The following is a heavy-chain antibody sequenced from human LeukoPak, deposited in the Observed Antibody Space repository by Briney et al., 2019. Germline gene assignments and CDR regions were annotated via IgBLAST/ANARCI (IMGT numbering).Heavy chain of an antibody. CDR1: GGSISSGTNY. V-gene: IGHV4-61*02. Sequence: SQTLSLTCTVSGGSISSGTNYWSWIRQPAGKGLEWIGRIHTSGSTNHNPSLRSRVTISVDTSKNQFSLKLSSVTAADTAVYYCARGLAWYSGSLTPFDYWGQGTLVTVSS. CDR2: IHTSGST. D-gene: IGHD1-26*01. CDR3: ARGLAWYSGSLTPFDY. J-gene: IGHJ4*02.